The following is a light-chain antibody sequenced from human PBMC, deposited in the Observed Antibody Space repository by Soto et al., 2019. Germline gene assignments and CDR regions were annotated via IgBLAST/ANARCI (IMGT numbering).Light chain of an antibody. CDR1: TSNIGAGYD. V-gene: IGLV1-40*01. J-gene: IGLJ1*01. CDR2: GNT. CDR3: QSYDNTLSGPIYV. Sequence: QSVLTQPPSVSGALGQRVTISCTGITSNIGAGYDVHWYQLLPGRAPKLFIYGNTNKPSGVPDRFSGSKSATSASLAITGLQAEDEAIYYCQSYDNTLSGPIYVFGTGTKLTVL.